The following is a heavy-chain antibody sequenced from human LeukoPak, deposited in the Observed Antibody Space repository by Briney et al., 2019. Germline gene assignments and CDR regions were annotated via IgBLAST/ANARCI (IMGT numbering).Heavy chain of an antibody. Sequence: PGGSLRLSCAASGFTFSSYGMSWVRQAPGKGLEWVSAISGSGGSTYYADSVKGRFTISRDNSKNTLYLQMNSLRAEDTAVYYCAKDGPYSSSWYGYFDYWGQGTLITVSS. CDR1: GFTFSSYG. J-gene: IGHJ4*02. CDR3: AKDGPYSSSWYGYFDY. D-gene: IGHD6-13*01. V-gene: IGHV3-23*01. CDR2: ISGSGGST.